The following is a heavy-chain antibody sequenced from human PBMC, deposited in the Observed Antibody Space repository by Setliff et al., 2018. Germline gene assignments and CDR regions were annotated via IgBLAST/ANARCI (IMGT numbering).Heavy chain of an antibody. CDR2: ISGSGGST. CDR3: ASLFAGDFDY. V-gene: IGHV3-23*01. Sequence: GGSLRLSCAASGFTFSSYAMSWVRQAPGKGLEWVSAISGSGGSTYYADSVKGRFSISRDNSKNTLSLQMNSLRAEDTAVYYCASLFAGDFDYWGQGTLVTVSS. CDR1: GFTFSSYA. J-gene: IGHJ4*02.